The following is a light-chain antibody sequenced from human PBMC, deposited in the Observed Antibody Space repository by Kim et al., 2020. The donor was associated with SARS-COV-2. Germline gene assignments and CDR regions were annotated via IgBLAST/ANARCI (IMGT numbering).Light chain of an antibody. CDR2: EVS. J-gene: IGLJ2*01. CDR3: CSYAGSSTSVV. Sequence: QSITISCTGTSSCVGSYNLVSWYQQHPGKAPKLMIYEVSKRPSGVSNRFSGSKSGNTASLTISGLQAEDEADYYCCSYAGSSTSVVFGGGTQLTVL. CDR1: SSCVGSYNL. V-gene: IGLV2-23*02.